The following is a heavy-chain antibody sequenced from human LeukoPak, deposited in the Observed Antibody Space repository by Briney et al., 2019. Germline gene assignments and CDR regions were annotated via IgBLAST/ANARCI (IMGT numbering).Heavy chain of an antibody. Sequence: GASVKVSCKASGYTFTSYGISWVRQAPGQGLEWMGWISAYNGNTNYAQKLQGRVTMTTDRSTSTAYMELRSLRSDDTAVYYCARDWDSSPYYYYGMDVWGQGTTVTVSS. CDR1: GYTFTSYG. D-gene: IGHD6-13*01. V-gene: IGHV1-18*01. CDR2: ISAYNGNT. CDR3: ARDWDSSPYYYYGMDV. J-gene: IGHJ6*02.